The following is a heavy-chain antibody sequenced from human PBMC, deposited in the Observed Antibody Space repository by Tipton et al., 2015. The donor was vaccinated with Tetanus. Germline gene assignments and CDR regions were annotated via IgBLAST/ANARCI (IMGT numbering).Heavy chain of an antibody. D-gene: IGHD3-22*01. CDR1: GFTVSSNY. V-gene: IGHV3-53*01. J-gene: IGHJ3*02. Sequence: CAASGFTVSSNYMSWVRQAPGKGLEWVSVIYSGGSTYYADSVKGRFTISRDNSKNTLYLQMNSLRAEDTAVYYCARVTSADYYDSSGRPGDAFDIWGQGTMVTVSS. CDR2: IYSGGST. CDR3: ARVTSADYYDSSGRPGDAFDI.